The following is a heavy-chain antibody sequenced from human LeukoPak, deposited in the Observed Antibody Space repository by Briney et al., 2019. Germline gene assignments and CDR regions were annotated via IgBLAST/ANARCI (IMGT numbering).Heavy chain of an antibody. Sequence: PGGSLRLSCAASGFTFSGSAMYWVRQASEKGLEWVGRIRSKANSYATAYAASVKGRFTISRDDSKNTAYLQVNSLKTEDTAVYYCTRQVVVPAAGSLYYFDYWGQGTLVTVSS. V-gene: IGHV3-73*01. D-gene: IGHD2-2*01. CDR2: IRSKANSYAT. CDR3: TRQVVVPAAGSLYYFDY. J-gene: IGHJ4*02. CDR1: GFTFSGSA.